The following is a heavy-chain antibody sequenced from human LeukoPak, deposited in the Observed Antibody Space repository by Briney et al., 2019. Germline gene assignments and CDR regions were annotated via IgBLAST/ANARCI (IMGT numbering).Heavy chain of an antibody. CDR3: AKETGYYFDY. D-gene: IGHD3-10*01. J-gene: IGHJ4*02. CDR1: GFTFSDYY. CDR2: ISGSGGST. Sequence: GGSLRLSCAASGFTFSDYYMSWIRQAPGKGLEWVSAISGSGGSTYYADSVKGRFTISRDNSKNTLYLQMNSLRAEDTAVYYCAKETGYYFDYWGQGTLVTVSS. V-gene: IGHV3-23*01.